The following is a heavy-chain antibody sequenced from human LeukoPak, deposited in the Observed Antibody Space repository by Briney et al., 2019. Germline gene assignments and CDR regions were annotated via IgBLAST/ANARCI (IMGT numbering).Heavy chain of an antibody. D-gene: IGHD6-13*01. Sequence: SETLSLTCTVSGGSISSYYWSWIRQPPGKGLEWIGNIYDRGGTKYNPSLKSRVTISVDTSKNQFSLNLSSVTAADTAVYYCARSVGAAAHFDYWGQGTLVTVSS. CDR1: GGSISSYY. V-gene: IGHV4-59*08. CDR2: IYDRGGT. CDR3: ARSVGAAAHFDY. J-gene: IGHJ4*02.